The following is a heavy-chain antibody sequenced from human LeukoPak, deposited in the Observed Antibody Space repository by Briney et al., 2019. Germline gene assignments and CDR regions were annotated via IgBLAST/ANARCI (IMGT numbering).Heavy chain of an antibody. J-gene: IGHJ4*02. Sequence: SETLSVTCTVSGGSITSYYWSWIRQPAGKGLEWIGRIYTSGSTNYNPSLKSRVTMSVDTSKNQFSLKLSSVTAADTAVYYCARSSTLYGSGSYYQFDYWGQGTLVTVSS. CDR3: ARSSTLYGSGSYYQFDY. CDR1: GGSITSYY. CDR2: IYTSGST. V-gene: IGHV4-4*07. D-gene: IGHD3-10*01.